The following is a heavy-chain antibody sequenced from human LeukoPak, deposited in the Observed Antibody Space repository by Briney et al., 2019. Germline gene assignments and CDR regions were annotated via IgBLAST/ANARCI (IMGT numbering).Heavy chain of an antibody. CDR3: ARGLLIRGVIIYDIDF. D-gene: IGHD3-10*01. J-gene: IGHJ4*02. V-gene: IGHV1-2*02. Sequence: ASVKVSCKASGYTFTGYYMHWVRQAPGQGLEWMGWINPNSGGTNYAQKFQGRVTMTWNTSISTAYMELSSLRSEDTAVYYCARGLLIRGVIIYDIDFWGQGTLVTVSS. CDR1: GYTFTGYY. CDR2: INPNSGGT.